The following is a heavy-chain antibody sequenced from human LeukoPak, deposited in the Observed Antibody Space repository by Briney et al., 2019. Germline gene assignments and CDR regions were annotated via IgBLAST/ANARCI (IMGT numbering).Heavy chain of an antibody. V-gene: IGHV4-34*01. CDR2: INHSGST. Sequence: PSETLSLTCAVYGGSLSGYYWSWIRQPPGKGLEWIGEINHSGSTNYNPSLKSRVTISVDTSKNQFSLKLSSVTAADTAVYYCASAVTVTRYFDYWGQGTLVTVSS. CDR1: GGSLSGYY. J-gene: IGHJ4*02. D-gene: IGHD4-17*01. CDR3: ASAVTVTRYFDY.